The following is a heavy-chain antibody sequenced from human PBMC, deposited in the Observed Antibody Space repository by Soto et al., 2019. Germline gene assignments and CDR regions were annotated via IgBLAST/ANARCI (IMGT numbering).Heavy chain of an antibody. J-gene: IGHJ4*02. CDR3: ARSTTGTNYFDY. CDR2: IYSGGST. CDR1: GFTVSSNY. V-gene: IGHV3-53*01. Sequence: GGSLRLSCAASGFTVSSNYMSWVRQAPGKGLEWVSVIYSGGSTYYADSVKGRFTISRDNSKNTLYLQMNSLRAEDTAVYYCARSTTGTNYFDYWGQGTLVTVSS. D-gene: IGHD1-7*01.